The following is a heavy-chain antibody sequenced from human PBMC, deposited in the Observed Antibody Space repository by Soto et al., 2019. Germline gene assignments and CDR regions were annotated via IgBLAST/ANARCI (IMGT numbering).Heavy chain of an antibody. CDR3: ARVYYYDISGFLI. Sequence: GGSLRFSCAASGFTFSYYSMNWVRQAPGKGLECVSSISSSSSYIYYADSVKGRFTISRYNAKNSLYLQMNSLRAEYTAVYYCARVYYYDISGFLIWGQGTMVTFPS. D-gene: IGHD3-22*01. J-gene: IGHJ4*02. V-gene: IGHV3-21*01. CDR1: GFTFSYYS. CDR2: ISSSSSYI.